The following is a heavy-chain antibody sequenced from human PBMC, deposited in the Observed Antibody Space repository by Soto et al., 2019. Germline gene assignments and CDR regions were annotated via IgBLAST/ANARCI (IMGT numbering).Heavy chain of an antibody. V-gene: IGHV1-3*01. CDR2: INAGNGNT. Sequence: ASVKVSCKASGYTFTSYAMHWVRQAPGQRLEWMGWINAGNGNTKYSQKFQGRVTITRDTSASTAYMELSSLRSEDTAVYYCARDGRIVVGTIVYYYGMDVWGQGTTVTVSS. CDR3: ARDGRIVVGTIVYYYGMDV. D-gene: IGHD2-21*02. CDR1: GYTFTSYA. J-gene: IGHJ6*02.